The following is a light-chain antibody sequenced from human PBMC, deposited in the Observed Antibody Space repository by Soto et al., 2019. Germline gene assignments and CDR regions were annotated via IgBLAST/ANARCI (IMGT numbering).Light chain of an antibody. CDR2: GAS. V-gene: IGKV3-15*01. J-gene: IGKJ4*01. CDR1: QSVSNN. CDR3: QQYNHWPLT. Sequence: PGDRATLSCKASQSVSNNLVWYQYKPGQAPRVLIYGASTRATGLPARFSGSGSETEFTLTISSLESEDFAFYYCQQYNHWPLTFGGGTKVEIK.